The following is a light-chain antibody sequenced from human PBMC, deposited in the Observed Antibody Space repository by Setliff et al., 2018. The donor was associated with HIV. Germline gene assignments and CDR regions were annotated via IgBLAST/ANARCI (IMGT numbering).Light chain of an antibody. J-gene: IGLJ1*01. V-gene: IGLV2-11*01. CDR3: CSYAGSYPSYV. CDR1: SSDVGSYNY. Sequence: QSALTQPRSVSGSPGQSVTISCTGTSSDVGSYNYVSWYQQHPGKAPKLMIYDVTKRPSGVPDRFSGSKSGNTASLTISGLQAEDEADYYCCSYAGSYPSYVFGTGTKVTVL. CDR2: DVT.